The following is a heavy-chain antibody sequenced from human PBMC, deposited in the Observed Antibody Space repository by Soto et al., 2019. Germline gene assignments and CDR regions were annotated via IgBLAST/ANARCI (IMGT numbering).Heavy chain of an antibody. V-gene: IGHV3-53*04. J-gene: IGHJ4*02. D-gene: IGHD3-22*01. CDR3: ARGSYYYDSSGYYYAY. CDR2: IYSGGST. CDR1: GFTFSSYA. Sequence: PGGSLRLSCAASGFTFSSYAMSWVRQAPGKGLEWVSVIYSGGSTYYADSVKGRFTISRHNSKNTLYLQMNSLRAEDAAVYYCARGSYYYDSSGYYYAYWGQGTLVTVSS.